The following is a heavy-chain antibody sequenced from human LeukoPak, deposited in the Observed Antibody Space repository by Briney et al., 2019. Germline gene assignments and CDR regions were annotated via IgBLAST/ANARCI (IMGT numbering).Heavy chain of an antibody. CDR3: ARQSDSSSWSPFDC. Sequence: PSETLSLTCTVSGGSISSGGYYWSWIRQPPGKGLEWIGYIYYTGSTSYNPSLRSRVTILVDTSKNQFSLKLSSVTAADTAVYYCARQSDSSSWSPFDCWGQGTLVTVSS. J-gene: IGHJ4*02. D-gene: IGHD6-13*01. CDR2: IYYTGST. V-gene: IGHV4-61*08. CDR1: GGSISSGGYY.